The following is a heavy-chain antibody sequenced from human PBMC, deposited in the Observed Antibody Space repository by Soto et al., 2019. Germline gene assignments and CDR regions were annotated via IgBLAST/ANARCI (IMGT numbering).Heavy chain of an antibody. D-gene: IGHD3-3*01. J-gene: IGHJ5*02. CDR1: GGSISRDY. CDR3: ARFGGGWFDP. CDR2: IYYSGST. V-gene: IGHV4-59*01. Sequence: SETLSLTCTVSGGSISRDYWSWIRQPPGKGLEWIGYIYYSGSTNYNPSLKSRVTISGDTSKNQFSLNLTSVTAADTAVYFCARFGGGWFDPWGQGTLVTVSS.